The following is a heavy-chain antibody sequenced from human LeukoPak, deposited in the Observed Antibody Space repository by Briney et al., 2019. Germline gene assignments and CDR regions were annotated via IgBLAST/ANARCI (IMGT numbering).Heavy chain of an antibody. CDR3: AREEANWGSPFDS. CDR1: GYTFTSYG. Sequence: ASVKVSCKASGYTFTSYGISWVRQAPGQGLEWVGWISVYNGNTNYAQKFQGRVTMTTDTSTSTAYMEVRSLRSDDTAVYYCAREEANWGSPFDSWGQGTLVTVSS. D-gene: IGHD7-27*01. CDR2: ISVYNGNT. V-gene: IGHV1-18*01. J-gene: IGHJ4*02.